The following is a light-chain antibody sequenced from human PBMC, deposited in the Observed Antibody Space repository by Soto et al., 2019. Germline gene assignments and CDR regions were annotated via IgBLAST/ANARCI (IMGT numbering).Light chain of an antibody. J-gene: IGLJ1*01. Sequence: QSALTQPASVSGSPGQSITISCTGTSSDVGDNNYVSWYQQHPGKAPTLMIYDVTHRPSGISHLFSGSKSGNTASLTISGPQAEDEADYYCSSYTSSSTLYVFGTGTKLTVL. V-gene: IGLV2-14*01. CDR2: DVT. CDR1: SSDVGDNNY. CDR3: SSYTSSSTLYV.